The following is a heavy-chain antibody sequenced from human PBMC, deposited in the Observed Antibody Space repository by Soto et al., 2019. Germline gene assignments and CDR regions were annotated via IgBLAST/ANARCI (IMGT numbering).Heavy chain of an antibody. J-gene: IGHJ5*02. CDR2: INHSGST. D-gene: IGHD3-10*01. CDR1: GGSFSGYY. V-gene: IGHV4-34*01. Sequence: SETLSLTCAVYGGSFSGYYWSWIRQPPGKGLEWIGEINHSGSTNYNPSLKSRVTISVDTSKNQFSLKLSSVTAADTAVYYCARTHKDYYGSGSYYPPTAGSWFDPWGQGTLVTVSS. CDR3: ARTHKDYYGSGSYYPPTAGSWFDP.